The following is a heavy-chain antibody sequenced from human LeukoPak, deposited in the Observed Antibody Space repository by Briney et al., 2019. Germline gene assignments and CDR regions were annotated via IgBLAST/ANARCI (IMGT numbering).Heavy chain of an antibody. J-gene: IGHJ4*02. CDR1: GGTISSSSYY. Sequence: ASETLSLTCTVSGGTISSSSYYWGWIRQPPGKGLEWIGSIYYSGSTYYNPSLKSRVTISVDTSKNQFSLKLSSVTAADTAVYYCARLGYYGSGSPPAVDYWGQGTLVTVSS. CDR2: IYYSGST. V-gene: IGHV4-39*01. CDR3: ARLGYYGSGSPPAVDY. D-gene: IGHD3-10*01.